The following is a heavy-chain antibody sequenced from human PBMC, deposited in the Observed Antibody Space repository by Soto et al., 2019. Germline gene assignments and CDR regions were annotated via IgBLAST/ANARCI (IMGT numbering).Heavy chain of an antibody. CDR3: ASMGPITIFGVSQVDY. CDR1: GFTFSSYS. CDR2: ISSSSSTI. V-gene: IGHV3-48*01. Sequence: GSLRLSCAASGFTFSSYSMNWVRQAPGKGLEWVSYISSSSSTIYYADSVKGRFTISRDNAKNSLYLQMNSLRAEDTAVYYCASMGPITIFGVSQVDYWGQGTLVTVSS. D-gene: IGHD3-3*01. J-gene: IGHJ4*02.